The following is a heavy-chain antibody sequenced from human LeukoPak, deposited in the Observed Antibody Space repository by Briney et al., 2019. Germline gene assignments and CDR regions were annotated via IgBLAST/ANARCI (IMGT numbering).Heavy chain of an antibody. CDR3: AWGVRGVYDE. Sequence: SVKVSCKASRGTFISYAISWVRQAPGKGLEWMGGIIPIFGTAHYVQKFQGRVTHTPEEYSRTAYIVLSRLTSEHPPVHYCAWGVRGVYDEWGQATLVTVS. J-gene: IGHJ4*02. CDR2: IIPIFGTA. D-gene: IGHD3-10*02. V-gene: IGHV1-69*01. CDR1: RGTFISYA.